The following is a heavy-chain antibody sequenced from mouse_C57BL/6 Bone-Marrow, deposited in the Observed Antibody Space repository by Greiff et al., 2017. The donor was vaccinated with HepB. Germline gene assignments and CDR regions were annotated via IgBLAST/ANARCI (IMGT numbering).Heavy chain of an antibody. Sequence: EVQLVESGPELVKPGASVKIPCKASGYTFTDYNMDWVKQSHGKSLELIGDINPNNGGTIYNQKFKGKATLTVDKSSSTAYMELRSLTSEDTAVYYCARSYSGPHVGYFDVWGTGTTVTVSS. J-gene: IGHJ1*03. V-gene: IGHV1-18*01. D-gene: IGHD1-1*01. CDR3: ARSYSGPHVGYFDV. CDR1: GYTFTDYN. CDR2: INPNNGGT.